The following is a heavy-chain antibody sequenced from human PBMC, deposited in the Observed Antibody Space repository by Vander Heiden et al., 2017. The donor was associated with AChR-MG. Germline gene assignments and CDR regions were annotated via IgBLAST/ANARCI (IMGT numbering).Heavy chain of an antibody. V-gene: IGHV4-31*03. D-gene: IGHD3-9*01. Sequence: QVQLQESGPGLVKPSQTLSLTCTVSGGSISRGGYYWSWIRQHPGKGLEWIGYIYYSGSTYYNPSLESRVTISVDTSKNQFSLKLSSVTAADTAVYYCARGPRDWLLFQGDSYYFDYWGQGTLVTVSS. CDR1: GGSISRGGYY. CDR2: IYYSGST. J-gene: IGHJ4*02. CDR3: ARGPRDWLLFQGDSYYFDY.